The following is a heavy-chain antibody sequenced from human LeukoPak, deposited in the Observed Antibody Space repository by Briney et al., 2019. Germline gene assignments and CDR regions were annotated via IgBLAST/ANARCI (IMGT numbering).Heavy chain of an antibody. J-gene: IGHJ4*02. V-gene: IGHV4-59*08. CDR2: IHYSGRT. CDR1: GGSISSDY. D-gene: IGHD2-2*01. Sequence: SETLSLTCTVSGGSISSDYWSWIRQPPGKGLEWIGYIHYSGRTNYNPSLKSRTTISVDTSKTQFSLKLSSVTAADTAVYYCAALRGSSSAVFDYWGQGTLVTVSS. CDR3: AALRGSSSAVFDY.